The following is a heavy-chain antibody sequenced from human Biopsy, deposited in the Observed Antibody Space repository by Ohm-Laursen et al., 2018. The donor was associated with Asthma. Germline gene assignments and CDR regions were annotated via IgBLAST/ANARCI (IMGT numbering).Heavy chain of an antibody. D-gene: IGHD6-19*01. V-gene: IGHV3-53*01. CDR2: IYSGGTS. CDR1: RFAVSRDH. CDR3: ARGDSSGWSHYYFDY. J-gene: IGHJ4*02. Sequence: GSLRLSCAASRFAVSRDHMFWVRQAPGKGLEWVSVIYSGGTSHTADSVRGRFAISRDYSKNTLYLQMHSLRVEDTAVYYCARGDSSGWSHYYFDYWGQGTLVTVSS.